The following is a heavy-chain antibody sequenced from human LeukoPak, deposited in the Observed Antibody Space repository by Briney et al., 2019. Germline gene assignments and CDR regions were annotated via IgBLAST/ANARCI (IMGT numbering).Heavy chain of an antibody. V-gene: IGHV1-24*01. Sequence: ASVKVSCKASGYTFTGYYMHWVRQAPGKGLEWMGGFDPEDGETIYAQKFQGRVTMTEDTSTDTAYMELSSLRSEDTAVYYCATFGSRGYQLLSYYYYGMDVWGQGTTVTVSS. CDR1: GYTFTGYY. CDR2: FDPEDGET. CDR3: ATFGSRGYQLLSYYYYGMDV. D-gene: IGHD2-2*01. J-gene: IGHJ6*02.